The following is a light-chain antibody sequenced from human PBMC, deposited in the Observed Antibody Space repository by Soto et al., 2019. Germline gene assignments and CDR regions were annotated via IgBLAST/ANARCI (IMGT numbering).Light chain of an antibody. CDR3: SSYTSSSGEV. J-gene: IGLJ2*01. CDR2: DVS. Sequence: QSVLTQPASVSGSPGQSITISCTGTSSDVGGYNYVSWYQQHPGKAPKLMIYDVSNRPSGVSNRFSGSKSGNTASLTISGLQAEYEDDYYCSSYTSSSGEVFGGGTKLTVL. CDR1: SSDVGGYNY. V-gene: IGLV2-14*01.